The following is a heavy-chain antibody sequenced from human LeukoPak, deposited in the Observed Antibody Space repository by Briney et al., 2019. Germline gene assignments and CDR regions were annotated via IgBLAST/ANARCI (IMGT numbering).Heavy chain of an antibody. CDR1: GGSISSGGYS. V-gene: IGHV4-30-2*01. D-gene: IGHD4-17*01. Sequence: SETLSLTCTVSGGSISSGGYSWSWIRQPPGKGLEWIGYIYHSGSTYYNPSLKSRVTISVDRSKNQFSLKLSSVTAADTAVYYCASYDYGDPGAYESWGQGTLVTVSS. J-gene: IGHJ4*02. CDR2: IYHSGST. CDR3: ASYDYGDPGAYES.